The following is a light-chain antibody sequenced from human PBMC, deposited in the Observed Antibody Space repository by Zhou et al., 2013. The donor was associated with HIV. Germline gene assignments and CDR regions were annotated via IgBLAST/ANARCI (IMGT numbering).Light chain of an antibody. CDR3: QQLNSFPLT. CDR2: DAS. CDR1: QEIFTY. J-gene: IGKJ5*01. Sequence: AIQLTQSPSSLSASIEDRVNITCRASQEIFTYLAWYQQTPGKAPRVLIYDASTLQSGVSSRFSGSGSGADFTLTISGLQREDFAIYYCQQLNSFPLTFGQGSRLEI. V-gene: IGKV1-13*02.